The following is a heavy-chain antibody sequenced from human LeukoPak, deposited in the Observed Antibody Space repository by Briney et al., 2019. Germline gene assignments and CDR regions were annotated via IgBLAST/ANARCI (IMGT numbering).Heavy chain of an antibody. J-gene: IGHJ4*02. V-gene: IGHV4-39*01. CDR3: ARQVYYDSSGSEIYY. CDR1: GGSISSSSNY. Sequence: PSETLSLTCTVSGGSISSSSNYWGWIRQPPGKGLEWIGSIYYSGSTYYNPSLKSRVTISVDTSKNRFSLKLSSVTAADRAVYYCARQVYYDSSGSEIYYWGQGTLVTVSS. D-gene: IGHD3-22*01. CDR2: IYYSGST.